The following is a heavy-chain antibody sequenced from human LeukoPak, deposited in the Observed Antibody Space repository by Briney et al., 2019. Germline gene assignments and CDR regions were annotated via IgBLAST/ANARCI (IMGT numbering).Heavy chain of an antibody. CDR2: ISSSSYI. V-gene: IGHV3-21*01. CDR1: GFTFSSYS. Sequence: GGSLRLSCAASGFTFSSYSMNWVRQAPGKGLEWVSSISSSSYIYYADSVKGRFTISRDNAKNSLYLQMNSLRAEDTAVYYCASNVRQIPADYWGQGTLVTVSS. CDR3: ASNVRQIPADY. D-gene: IGHD2-8*01. J-gene: IGHJ4*02.